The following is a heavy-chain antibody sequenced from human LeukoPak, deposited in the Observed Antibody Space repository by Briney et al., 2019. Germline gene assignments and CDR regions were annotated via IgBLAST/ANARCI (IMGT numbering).Heavy chain of an antibody. CDR3: ARGPGYDLWSGYPY. Sequence: GGSLSLSCAASGFTFSDHYMDWVRQAPGKGLEWVGRTRNKANSYTTEYAASVKGRFTISRDDSKNSLYLQMNSLKTEDTAVYYCARGPGYDLWSGYPYWGQGTLVTVSS. D-gene: IGHD3-3*01. J-gene: IGHJ4*02. CDR1: GFTFSDHY. CDR2: TRNKANSYTT. V-gene: IGHV3-72*01.